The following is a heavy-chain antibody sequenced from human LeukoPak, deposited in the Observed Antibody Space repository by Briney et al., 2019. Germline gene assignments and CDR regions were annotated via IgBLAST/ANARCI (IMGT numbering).Heavy chain of an antibody. CDR2: ISSSSSTI. CDR3: ARGGIVVVPFHAFDI. CDR1: GFTFSSYS. J-gene: IGHJ3*02. Sequence: GGSLRLSCAASGFTFSSYSMNWVRQAPGKGLEWVSYISSSSSTIYYADSVKGRFTISRDNAKNSLYLQMNSLRAEDTAVYYCARGGIVVVPFHAFDIWGQGTMVTVSS. V-gene: IGHV3-48*01. D-gene: IGHD2-2*01.